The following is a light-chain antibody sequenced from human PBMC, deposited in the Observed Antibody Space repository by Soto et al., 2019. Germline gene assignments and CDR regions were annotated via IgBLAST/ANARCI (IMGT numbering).Light chain of an antibody. Sequence: DIQMPQSPSTLSASVGDRVTITCRASQSITNCLAWYQQKPGKAPKLLIFDASSLRSGVPSRFSGSGSGTEFTLTISSLQPEDFGTYYCQQHNPYSPYTFGQGTKLEIK. J-gene: IGKJ2*01. CDR3: QQHNPYSPYT. CDR1: QSITNC. CDR2: DAS. V-gene: IGKV1-5*03.